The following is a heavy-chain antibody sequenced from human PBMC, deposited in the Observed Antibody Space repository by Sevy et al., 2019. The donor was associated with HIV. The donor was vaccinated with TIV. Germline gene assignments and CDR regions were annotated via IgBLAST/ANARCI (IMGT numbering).Heavy chain of an antibody. Sequence: ASVKVSCKASGYTFTSYDINWVRQATGQGLEWMGWMNPNSGNTGYAQKFQGRVTMTRNTSISTAYMELSSLRSEDTALYYCARGLEAYYDFWSGYYSWFDPWGQGTLVTVSS. CDR2: MNPNSGNT. CDR1: GYTFTSYD. CDR3: ARGLEAYYDFWSGYYSWFDP. J-gene: IGHJ5*02. V-gene: IGHV1-8*01. D-gene: IGHD3-3*01.